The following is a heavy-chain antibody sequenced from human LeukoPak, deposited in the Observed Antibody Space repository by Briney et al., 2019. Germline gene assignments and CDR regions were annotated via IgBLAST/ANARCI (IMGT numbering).Heavy chain of an antibody. Sequence: ASVKVSCKASGYTFTGYYMQWVRQAPGQGLEWMGWINPNSGGTNYAQKFQGRVTMTRDTSISTAYMELSRLRSDDTAVYYCARGPRVVTTRSPIPPAPFDYWGQGTLVSVSS. V-gene: IGHV1-2*02. CDR3: ARGPRVVTTRSPIPPAPFDY. D-gene: IGHD2-21*02. CDR1: GYTFTGYY. CDR2: INPNSGGT. J-gene: IGHJ4*02.